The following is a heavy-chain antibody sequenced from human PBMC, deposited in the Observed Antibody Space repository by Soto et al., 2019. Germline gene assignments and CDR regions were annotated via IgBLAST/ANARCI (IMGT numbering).Heavy chain of an antibody. Sequence: QVQLVQSGAEVKKPGASVKVSCKASGYTFSSYDINWVRQATGQGLEWMGWLNPNSGDTGYAQKFQGRVTLTRNTSINTAYIGLIGRTSDDAAVYYCATSGGGWYLYWGQGTLVSVSS. CDR3: ATSGGGWYLY. CDR1: GYTFSSYD. J-gene: IGHJ4*02. D-gene: IGHD6-19*01. CDR2: LNPNSGDT. V-gene: IGHV1-8*01.